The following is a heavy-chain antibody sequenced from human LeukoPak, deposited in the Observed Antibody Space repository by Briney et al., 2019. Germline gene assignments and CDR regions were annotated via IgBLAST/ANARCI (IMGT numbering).Heavy chain of an antibody. J-gene: IGHJ4*02. Sequence: GGSLRLSCAASGFTFSSYWMGWVRQAPGKGLEWVANIKQDGSEEYYVDSVKGRFTISRDNAKNSLYLQMNSLRAEDTAVYYCARAHNWKYGTFDYWGQGTLVTVSS. V-gene: IGHV3-7*01. CDR3: ARAHNWKYGTFDY. CDR1: GFTFSSYW. D-gene: IGHD1-7*01. CDR2: IKQDGSEE.